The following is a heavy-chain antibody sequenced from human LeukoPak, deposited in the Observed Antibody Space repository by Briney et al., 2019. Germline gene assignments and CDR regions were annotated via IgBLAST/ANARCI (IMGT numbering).Heavy chain of an antibody. V-gene: IGHV3-66*01. J-gene: IGHJ4*02. D-gene: IGHD1-26*01. CDR3: ARATYSVSYLSTDY. Sequence: GGSLRLSCAASGFTVSSNYMSWVRQAPGKGLEWVSVIYSGGSTYYADSVKGRFTISRDNSKNTLYLQMNSLRAEDTAVYYCARATYSVSYLSTDYWGPGTLVTVSS. CDR1: GFTVSSNY. CDR2: IYSGGST.